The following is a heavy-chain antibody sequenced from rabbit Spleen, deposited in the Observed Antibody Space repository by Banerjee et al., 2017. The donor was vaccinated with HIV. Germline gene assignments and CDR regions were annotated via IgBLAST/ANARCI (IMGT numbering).Heavy chain of an antibody. CDR1: GFTLSSYY. D-gene: IGHD8-1*01. CDR2: IDLVFGIT. Sequence: QLKESGGGLVQPGGSLKLSCKASGFTLSSYYMNWVRQAPGKGLEWIGYIDLVFGITYYANWVNGRFSISRENAQNTVFLQMTSLTAADTATYFCARDGTGGSYLALWGPGTLVTV. CDR3: ARDGTGGSYLAL. J-gene: IGHJ4*01. V-gene: IGHV1S7*01.